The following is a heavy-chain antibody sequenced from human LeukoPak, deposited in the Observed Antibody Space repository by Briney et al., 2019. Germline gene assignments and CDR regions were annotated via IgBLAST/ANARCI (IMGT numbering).Heavy chain of an antibody. CDR2: IQSKSDGATA. CDR1: GLTFNDAW. V-gene: IGHV3-15*01. D-gene: IGHD5-18*01. CDR3: TTDRGAVVD. Sequence: GGSLRLSCVVSGLTFNDAWMGWVRQAPGKGLEWVGRIQSKSDGATADYAVSVKGRFIISRDDSKNVLYLQMYSLRIEDTAVYYCTTDRGAVVDWGQGTLVTVSS. J-gene: IGHJ4*02.